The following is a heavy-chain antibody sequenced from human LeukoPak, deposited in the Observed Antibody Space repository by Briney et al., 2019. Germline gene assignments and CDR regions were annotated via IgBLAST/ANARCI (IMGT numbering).Heavy chain of an antibody. J-gene: IGHJ4*02. D-gene: IGHD6-19*01. CDR1: GYSISSGYY. CDR3: ARVSSSGSVGY. CDR2: IYTSGST. V-gene: IGHV4-61*02. Sequence: SETLSLTCTVSGYSISSGYYWSWIRQPAGKGLEWIGRIYTSGSTNYNPSLKSRVTISVDTSKNQFSLKLSSVTAADTAVYYCARVSSSGSVGYWGQGTLVTVSS.